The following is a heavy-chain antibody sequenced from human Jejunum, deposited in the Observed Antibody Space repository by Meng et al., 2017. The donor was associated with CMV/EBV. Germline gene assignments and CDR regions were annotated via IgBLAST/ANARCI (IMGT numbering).Heavy chain of an antibody. CDR1: VASIGNGACY. CDR2: IYSTGSP. CDR3: ASVHSGYRFDY. Sequence: CAFAVASIGNGACYWLWFRPRPWRGLDWIGYIYSTGSPHSNPSLRSRVSISLDTSNIQYSLTLTSVTAADTDVYYCASVHSGYRFDYWGQGALVTVSS. J-gene: IGHJ4*02. V-gene: IGHV4-31*11. D-gene: IGHD5-12*01.